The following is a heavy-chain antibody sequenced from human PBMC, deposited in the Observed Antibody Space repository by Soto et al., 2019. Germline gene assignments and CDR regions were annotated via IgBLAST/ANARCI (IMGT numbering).Heavy chain of an antibody. CDR3: AKDHFFGLVTPYGMDV. Sequence: PGGSLRLSCAASGFTFDDYAMHWARQAPGKGLEWVSLISWDGGSTYYADSVKGRFTISRDNSKNSLYLQMNSLRAEDTALYYCAKDHFFGLVTPYGMDVWGQGPTVTVSS. CDR1: GFTFDDYA. CDR2: ISWDGGST. D-gene: IGHD3-3*01. J-gene: IGHJ6*02. V-gene: IGHV3-43D*04.